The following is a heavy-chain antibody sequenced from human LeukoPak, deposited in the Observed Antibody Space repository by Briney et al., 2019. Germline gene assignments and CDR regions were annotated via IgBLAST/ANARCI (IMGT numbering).Heavy chain of an antibody. Sequence: KTSETLSLTCAVSGGSISSGGYSWSWIRQPPGKGLEWIGYIYHSGSTYYNPSLKSRVTISVDTSKNQFSLKLSSVTAADTAVYYCARGGPITGEDYWGQGTLVTVSS. J-gene: IGHJ4*02. CDR1: GGSISSGGYS. V-gene: IGHV4-30-2*05. D-gene: IGHD1-14*01. CDR2: IYHSGST. CDR3: ARGGPITGEDY.